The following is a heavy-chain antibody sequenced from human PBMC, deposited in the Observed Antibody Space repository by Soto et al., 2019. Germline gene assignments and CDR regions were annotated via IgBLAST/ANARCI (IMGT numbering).Heavy chain of an antibody. CDR1: GFTFSSYD. CDR3: VRRVSGNYDY. D-gene: IGHD1-7*01. CDR2: ISSNGGTT. V-gene: IGHV3-64*01. Sequence: EVQLAESGGGMVQPGGSLRLSCVASGFTFSSYDMHWVRQAPGKGLEYVSSISSNGGTTYYGNSVKGRFTISRDNSNNTLYLQMCSLRAEDMAVYYCVRRVSGNYDYWGQGTLVTVSS. J-gene: IGHJ4*02.